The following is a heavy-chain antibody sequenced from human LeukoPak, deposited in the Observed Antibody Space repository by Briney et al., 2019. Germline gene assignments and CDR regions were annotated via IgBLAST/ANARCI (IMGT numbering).Heavy chain of an antibody. CDR3: ARDPGAFPYFFDS. Sequence: PGGSLRLSCSASGFTFNNYALTWVRQTPGEGVGCGSAISGDGVSPYYADSVRGRFTISRDNSKNTLYLQMNSLRVEDTAVYFCARDPGAFPYFFDSWGQGTLVTVSS. CDR1: GFTFNNYA. CDR2: ISGDGVSP. V-gene: IGHV3-23*01. D-gene: IGHD4/OR15-4a*01. J-gene: IGHJ4*02.